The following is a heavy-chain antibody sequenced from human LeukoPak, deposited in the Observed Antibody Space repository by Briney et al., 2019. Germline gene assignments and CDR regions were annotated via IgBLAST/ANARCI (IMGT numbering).Heavy chain of an antibody. J-gene: IGHJ5*02. CDR1: GGSISSGGYY. D-gene: IGHD1-26*01. V-gene: IGHV4-61*03. CDR2: IYYTGSI. CDR3: ARGGVRFDT. Sequence: SETLSLTCTVSGGSISSGGYYWSWIRQSPGKGLEWIGYIYYTGSIKYNPSLKSRVTMSVDTSKNHFSLKLSSVITADTAVYYCARGGVRFDTWGQGTLVTVSS.